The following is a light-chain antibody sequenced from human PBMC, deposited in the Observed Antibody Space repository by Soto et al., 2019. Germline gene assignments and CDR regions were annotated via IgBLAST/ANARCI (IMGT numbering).Light chain of an antibody. CDR2: DAS. J-gene: IGKJ4*01. Sequence: EIVMTQSPATLSVSPGERATLSGRASQNVGKYLVWYQQKPGQAPRLLIYDASNRATGIPARFSGSGSGTEFTLTISSLQPEDFATYYCLQHRHYPLTFGGGTKVDIK. CDR1: QNVGKY. V-gene: IGKV3-15*01. CDR3: LQHRHYPLT.